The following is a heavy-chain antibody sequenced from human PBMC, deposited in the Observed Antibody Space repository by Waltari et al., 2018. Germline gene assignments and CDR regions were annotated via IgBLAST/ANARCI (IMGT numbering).Heavy chain of an antibody. CDR1: GGTFSSYA. J-gene: IGHJ3*02. Sequence: QVQLVQSGAEVKKPGSSVKVSCKASGGTFSSYAISWVRQAPGQGLEWMGGIIPILGRANYANNFQGRVTITADKSTSTAYMERSSLRAEDTAVYYCARELEYSSSREGAFDIWGQGTMVTVSS. CDR2: IIPILGRA. D-gene: IGHD6-13*01. CDR3: ARELEYSSSREGAFDI. V-gene: IGHV1-69*10.